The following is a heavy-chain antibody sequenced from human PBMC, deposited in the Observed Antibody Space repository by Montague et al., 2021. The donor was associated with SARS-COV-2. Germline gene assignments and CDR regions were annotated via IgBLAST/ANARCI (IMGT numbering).Heavy chain of an antibody. J-gene: IGHJ6*02. D-gene: IGHD6-13*01. V-gene: IGHV4-59*12. CDR1: GDSINTYY. CDR3: ARQAAGSYFYYGVDV. Sequence: SETLSLTCTVSGDSINTYYWNWIRQPPGKGLEWLGSIFYTGSTNYKPSXXSRVTISLDTSKNQFFLKVTSVTAADTAVYYCARQAAGSYFYYGVDVWGQGTTVTVSS. CDR2: IFYTGST.